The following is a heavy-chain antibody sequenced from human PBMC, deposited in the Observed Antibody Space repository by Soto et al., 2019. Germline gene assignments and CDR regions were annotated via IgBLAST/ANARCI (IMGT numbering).Heavy chain of an antibody. CDR2: ISSSRSTI. V-gene: IGHV3-48*01. J-gene: IGHJ5*01. CDR1: GFTFSSYS. Sequence: EVQLVESGGGLVQPGGSLRLSCAASGFTFSSYSMNWVRQAPGKVLEWVSYISSSRSTIYYAASVKGRFTISRDNAKNSLYLQMNSLRAEDTAVYYCARDCPGSSTTCYGNEWFDSWGQGTLVTVSS. CDR3: ARDCPGSSTTCYGNEWFDS. D-gene: IGHD2-2*01.